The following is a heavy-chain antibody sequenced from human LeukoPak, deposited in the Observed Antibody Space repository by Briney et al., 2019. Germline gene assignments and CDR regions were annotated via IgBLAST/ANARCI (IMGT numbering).Heavy chain of an antibody. CDR2: IKQDGSEK. J-gene: IGHJ3*02. Sequence: GGSLRLSCAASGLTFSIYWMSWVRQAPGKGLEWVANIKQDGSEKYYVDSVKGRFTISRDNAKNSLYLQMNSLRAEDTAVYYCARLVAAAGRAFDIWGQGTMVTVSS. CDR3: ARLVAAAGRAFDI. CDR1: GLTFSIYW. D-gene: IGHD6-13*01. V-gene: IGHV3-7*03.